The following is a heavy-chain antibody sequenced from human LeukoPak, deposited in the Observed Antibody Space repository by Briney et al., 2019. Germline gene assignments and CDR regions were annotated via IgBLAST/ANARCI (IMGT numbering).Heavy chain of an antibody. CDR1: GFTFSGNY. J-gene: IGHJ4*02. V-gene: IGHV3-66*02. D-gene: IGHD3-22*01. CDR3: AREAGYYDSSGYIFDY. Sequence: PGGSLRLSCAASGFTFSGNYMSWVRQAPGKGLEWVSVIYSGGSTYYADSVKGRFTISRDNSKNTLYLQMNSLRAEDTAVYYCAREAGYYDSSGYIFDYWGQGTLVTVSS. CDR2: IYSGGST.